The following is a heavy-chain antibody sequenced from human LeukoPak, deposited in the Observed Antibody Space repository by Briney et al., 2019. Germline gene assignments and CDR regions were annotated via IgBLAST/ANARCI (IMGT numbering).Heavy chain of an antibody. D-gene: IGHD1-26*01. Sequence: GGSLRLSCAASGFTFSSYVMHWVRQAPGKGLEWVSVIYSGGITYYADSVKGRFTISRDNSKNTLYLQMISLRAEDTAVYYCARDYSLSGSYSAFDIWGQGTMVTVSS. J-gene: IGHJ3*02. CDR2: IYSGGIT. CDR1: GFTFSSYV. V-gene: IGHV3-66*01. CDR3: ARDYSLSGSYSAFDI.